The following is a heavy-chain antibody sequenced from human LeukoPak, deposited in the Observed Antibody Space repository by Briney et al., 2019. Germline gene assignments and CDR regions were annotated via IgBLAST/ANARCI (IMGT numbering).Heavy chain of an antibody. CDR3: ARGGKYYDILTGYSYSYWFDP. CDR1: GGSISSYY. Sequence: PSETLSLTCTVSGGSISSYYWSWIRQPPGKGLEWIGYIYYSGSTNYNPSLKSRVTISVGTSKNQFSLKLSSVTAADTAVYYCARGGKYYDILTGYSYSYWFDPWGQGTLVTVSS. V-gene: IGHV4-59*01. J-gene: IGHJ5*02. D-gene: IGHD3-9*01. CDR2: IYYSGST.